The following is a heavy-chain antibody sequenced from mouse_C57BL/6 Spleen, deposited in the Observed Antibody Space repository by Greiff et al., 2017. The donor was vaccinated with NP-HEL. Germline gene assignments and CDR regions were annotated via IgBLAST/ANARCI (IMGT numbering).Heavy chain of an antibody. V-gene: IGHV5-17*01. CDR1: GFTLSDYG. D-gene: IGHD1-1*01. CDR2: ISSGSSTI. Sequence: EVKLMESGGGLVKPGGSLKLSCAASGFTLSDYGMHWVRQAPEKGLEWVVYISSGSSTIYYAATVKGRCTISRDNAKNTLLLQITSLRSEDTAMYYCASILSCDSSYRYFDVWGTGTTVTVSS. J-gene: IGHJ1*03. CDR3: ASILSCDSSYRYFDV.